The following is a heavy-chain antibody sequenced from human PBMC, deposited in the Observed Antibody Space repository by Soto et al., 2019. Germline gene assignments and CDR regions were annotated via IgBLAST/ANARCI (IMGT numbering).Heavy chain of an antibody. CDR3: AKELVGALYYGMDV. J-gene: IGHJ6*02. D-gene: IGHD6-13*01. CDR2: LSGSSIST. CDR1: GFTFSDYA. V-gene: IGHV3-23*01. Sequence: EVQLLESGGGLVQPGGSLRLSCAASGFTFSDYAMTWVRQAPGKGLEWVSTLSGSSISTYDADFVKGRFTISRDNSKNMLYLQMNSLRAEDTAIYYCAKELVGALYYGMDVWGQGTTVTVSS.